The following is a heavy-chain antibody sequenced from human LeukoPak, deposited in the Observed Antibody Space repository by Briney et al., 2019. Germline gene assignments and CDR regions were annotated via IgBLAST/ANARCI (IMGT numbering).Heavy chain of an antibody. J-gene: IGHJ4*02. CDR1: GYTFTCYG. V-gene: IGHV1-18*01. D-gene: IGHD3-22*01. Sequence: APVKVSCKASGYTFTCYGISWVRQAPGQGLEWMGWISAYNGNTNYAQKLQGRVTMTTDTSTSTAYMELRSLRSDDTAVYYCARANYYDSSGPSSYWGQGTLVTVSS. CDR2: ISAYNGNT. CDR3: ARANYYDSSGPSSY.